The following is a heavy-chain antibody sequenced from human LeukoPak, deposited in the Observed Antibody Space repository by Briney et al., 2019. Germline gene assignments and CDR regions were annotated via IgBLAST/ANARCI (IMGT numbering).Heavy chain of an antibody. V-gene: IGHV4-4*07. J-gene: IGHJ3*02. D-gene: IGHD2-2*01. CDR1: GGSISSYY. CDR3: AREGCGGGTSCSDDAFDI. Sequence: SETLSLTCTVSGGSISSYYWSWIRQPAGKGLEWIGRIYTSGSTNYNPSLKSRVTMSVDTSKNQFSLKLSSVTAADTAEYYCAREGCGGGTSCSDDAFDIWGQGTMVTVSS. CDR2: IYTSGST.